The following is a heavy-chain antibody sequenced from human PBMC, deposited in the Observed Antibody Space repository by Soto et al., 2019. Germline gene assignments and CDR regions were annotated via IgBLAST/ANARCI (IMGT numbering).Heavy chain of an antibody. J-gene: IGHJ4*02. D-gene: IGHD3-3*02. Sequence: PGGSLRLSCAASGFTFRSYAMHWVRQAPGKGLEWVAVISNDGRDKHHADSVKGRFTISRDNSKNTLYLQMSSLRTEDTAVHLCAKDLAAPARYYFDYWGQGALVTVSS. CDR3: AKDLAAPARYYFDY. V-gene: IGHV3-30*18. CDR1: GFTFRSYA. CDR2: ISNDGRDK.